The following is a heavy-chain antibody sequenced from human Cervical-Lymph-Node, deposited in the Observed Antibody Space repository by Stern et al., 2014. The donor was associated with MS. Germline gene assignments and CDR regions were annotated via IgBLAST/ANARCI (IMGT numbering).Heavy chain of an antibody. J-gene: IGHJ4*02. CDR1: GYDFSRYW. CDR3: ARLRGLGGLRY. Sequence: EVQLVQSGAEVKRPGESLNISCQGLGYDFSRYWIGWVRQKPGKGLGWMGIIYPGDSDTRYSPSFRGQVTISADKSHTTAYLQWSSLKASDTAIYYCARLRGLGGLRYWGQGTLLSVSS. CDR2: IYPGDSDT. D-gene: IGHD4-23*01. V-gene: IGHV5-51*03.